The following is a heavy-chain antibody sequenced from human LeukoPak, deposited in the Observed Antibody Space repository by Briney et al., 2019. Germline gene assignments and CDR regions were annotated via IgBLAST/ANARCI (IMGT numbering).Heavy chain of an antibody. V-gene: IGHV3-21*01. CDR2: ISSSSSYI. CDR1: GFTLSGHS. J-gene: IGHJ5*02. Sequence: GGSLRLSCGVSGFTLSGHSMNWVRQAPGKGLEWVSSISSSSSYIYYADSVKGRFTISRDNAKNSLYLQMNSLRAEDTAVYYCARDQYSSSWYWFDPWGQGTLVTVSS. D-gene: IGHD6-13*01. CDR3: ARDQYSSSWYWFDP.